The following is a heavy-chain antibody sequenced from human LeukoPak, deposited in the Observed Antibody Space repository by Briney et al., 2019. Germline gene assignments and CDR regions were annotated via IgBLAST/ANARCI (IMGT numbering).Heavy chain of an antibody. CDR2: IETDGSAT. D-gene: IGHD6-25*01. Sequence: GGSLRLSCAVSGITLSNYGMSWVRQAPGKGLEWVSAIETDGSATTYVDSVEGRFSISRDNAKNILFLQMNSLRGEDTAVYYCARGGGYRLDYWGQGTLVTVSS. CDR1: GITLSNYG. V-gene: IGHV3-74*01. J-gene: IGHJ4*02. CDR3: ARGGGYRLDY.